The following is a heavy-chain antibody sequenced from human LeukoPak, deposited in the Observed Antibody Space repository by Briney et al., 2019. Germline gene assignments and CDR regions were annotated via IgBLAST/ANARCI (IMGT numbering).Heavy chain of an antibody. D-gene: IGHD3-10*01. V-gene: IGHV1-46*01. CDR2: INPSGGST. CDR1: GYTFTSYY. J-gene: IGHJ5*02. CDR3: ARDLMFLDRPRYGSGRIDP. Sequence: GASVKVSCKASGYTFTSYYMHWVRQAPGQGLEWMGIINPSGGSTSYAQKFQGRVTMTRDMSTSTVYMGLSSLRSEDTAVYYCARDLMFLDRPRYGSGRIDPWGQGTLVTVSS.